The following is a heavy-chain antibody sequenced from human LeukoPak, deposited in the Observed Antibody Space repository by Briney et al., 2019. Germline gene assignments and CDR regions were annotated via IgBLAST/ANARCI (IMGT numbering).Heavy chain of an antibody. Sequence: ASVKVSCKASGYTFTSYDINWVRQATGQGLEWMGWMNPNSGNTGYAQKFQGRVTLTRNTSISTAYMELSSLRSEDTAVYHCARGRPRYCSSTSCFDYWGQGTLVTVSS. V-gene: IGHV1-8*01. CDR2: MNPNSGNT. CDR1: GYTFTSYD. D-gene: IGHD2-2*01. CDR3: ARGRPRYCSSTSCFDY. J-gene: IGHJ4*02.